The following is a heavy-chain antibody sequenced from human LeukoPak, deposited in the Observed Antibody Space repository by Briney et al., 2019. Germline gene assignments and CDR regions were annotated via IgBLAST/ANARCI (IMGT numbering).Heavy chain of an antibody. CDR2: IYSGGST. D-gene: IGHD5-18*01. CDR3: ARVVDTAMGY. V-gene: IGHV3-53*01. J-gene: IGHJ4*02. CDR1: GGSFTDYY. Sequence: ETLSLTCVLYGGSFTDYYWSWVRQAPGKGLEWASVIYSGGSTYYADSVKGRFTISRDNSKNTLYLQMNSLRAEDTAVYYCARVVDTAMGYWGQGTLVTVSS.